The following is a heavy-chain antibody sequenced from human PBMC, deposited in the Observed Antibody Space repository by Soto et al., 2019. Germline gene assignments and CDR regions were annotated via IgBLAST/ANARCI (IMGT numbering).Heavy chain of an antibody. J-gene: IGHJ4*02. CDR3: AKNKMATIARYFHY. CDR2: ISGSGGST. Sequence: GGSLRLSCAASGFTFSRYAMSWVRQPPGKGLECVSAISGSGGSTYYADSVKARFTISRDNSKNTLYLQMNSLIAEDTAVYYCAKNKMATIARYFHYWGQRTLVTVSS. CDR1: GFTFSRYA. V-gene: IGHV3-23*01. D-gene: IGHD5-12*01.